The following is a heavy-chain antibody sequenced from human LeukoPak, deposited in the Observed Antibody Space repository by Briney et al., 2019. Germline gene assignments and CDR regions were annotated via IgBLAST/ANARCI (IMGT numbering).Heavy chain of an antibody. CDR2: ISYDGSNK. V-gene: IGHV3-30*18. CDR3: AKDTAMVYYYGMDV. D-gene: IGHD5-18*01. J-gene: IGHJ6*02. Sequence: PGGSLRLSCAASGFTFSSYGMHWVRQAPGKGLEWVAVISYDGSNKYYADSVKGRFTISRDNSKNTLYLQMNSLRAEDTAVYYCAKDTAMVYYYGMDVWGQGTTVTVSS. CDR1: GFTFSSYG.